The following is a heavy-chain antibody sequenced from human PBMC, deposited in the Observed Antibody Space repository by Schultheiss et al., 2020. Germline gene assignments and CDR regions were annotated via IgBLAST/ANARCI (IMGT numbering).Heavy chain of an antibody. D-gene: IGHD3-16*02. CDR3: ARARPRYLSGMDV. CDR1: GGSISTYY. V-gene: IGHV4-4*07. J-gene: IGHJ6*02. CDR2: IYTSGST. Sequence: SETLSLTCTVSGGSISTYYWSWIRQPAGKGLEWIGRIYTSGSTNYNPSLKSRVTISVDKSKNQFSLKLSSVTAADTAVYYCARARPRYLSGMDVWGQGTTVTVYS.